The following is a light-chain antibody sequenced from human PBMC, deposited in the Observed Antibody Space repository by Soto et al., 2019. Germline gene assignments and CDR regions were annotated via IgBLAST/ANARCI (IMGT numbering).Light chain of an antibody. CDR3: QQYYITPYT. V-gene: IGKV4-1*01. CDR2: WAS. Sequence: DIVMTQSPDSLAVSLGERATINCKSSQSVLFTSNQKNYLAWFQQKPGQPPKLLIHWASTRESGVPDRFSGSGSGTDFTFTISSLQAEDVAVYYCQQYYITPYTFGQGTKLEIK. CDR1: QSVLFTSNQKNY. J-gene: IGKJ2*01.